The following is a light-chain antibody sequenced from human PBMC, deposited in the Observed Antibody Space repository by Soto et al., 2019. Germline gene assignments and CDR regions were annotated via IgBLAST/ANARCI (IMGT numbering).Light chain of an antibody. CDR1: QSVSNNY. Sequence: ENALKKSPCTLSLSPGERATLSCRASQSVSNNYLAWYQQKPGQAPRLLIYGASNRATGIPDRFSGSGSGTDFTLTISGLQPDDFAVYYCQQRSNLITFGQGTRLEIK. J-gene: IGKJ5*01. CDR3: QQRSNLIT. V-gene: IGKV3D-20*02. CDR2: GAS.